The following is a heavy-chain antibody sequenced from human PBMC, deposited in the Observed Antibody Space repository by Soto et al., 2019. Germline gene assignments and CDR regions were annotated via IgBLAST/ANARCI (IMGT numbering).Heavy chain of an antibody. CDR1: GGSISSSSYY. J-gene: IGHJ6*02. D-gene: IGHD5-18*01. CDR2: IYYSGST. CDR3: ACIFSGGYGYGFYYYGMDV. Sequence: SETLSLTCTVSGGSISSSSYYWGWFRQPPGKGREWIGSIYYSGSTYYNPSLKSRVTISVDTSKNQFSVKLSSVTAADTAVYYCACIFSGGYGYGFYYYGMDVWGQGTTVTVSS. V-gene: IGHV4-39*01.